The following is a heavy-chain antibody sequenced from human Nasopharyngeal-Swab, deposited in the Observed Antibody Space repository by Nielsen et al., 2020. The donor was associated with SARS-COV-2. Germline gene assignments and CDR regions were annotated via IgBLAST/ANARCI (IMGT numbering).Heavy chain of an antibody. V-gene: IGHV3-30*14. CDR3: ARGSSSSWYILDY. J-gene: IGHJ4*02. CDR1: GFTFTDYT. CDR2: MSYNGSNR. D-gene: IGHD6-13*01. Sequence: GESLKISCAASGFTFTDYTMHWVRQPPGQGLEWVAIMSYNGSNRYYADSVKGRFTFSRDNSKNTLYLQMTSLRAEDTAVYYCARGSSSSWYILDYWGQGTLVTVSS.